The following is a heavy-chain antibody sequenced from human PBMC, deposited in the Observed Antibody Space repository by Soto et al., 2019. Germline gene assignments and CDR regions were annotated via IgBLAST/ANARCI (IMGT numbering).Heavy chain of an antibody. D-gene: IGHD3-3*01. J-gene: IGHJ5*02. V-gene: IGHV3-30*18. Sequence: GGSLRLSCAASGFTFSSYGMHWVRQAPGKGLEWGAVISYDGSNKYYADSVKGRFTISRDNSKNTLYLQMNSLRAEDTAVYYCAKDYDFWSGYNSSLDWFDPWGQGTLVTVSS. CDR3: AKDYDFWSGYNSSLDWFDP. CDR1: GFTFSSYG. CDR2: ISYDGSNK.